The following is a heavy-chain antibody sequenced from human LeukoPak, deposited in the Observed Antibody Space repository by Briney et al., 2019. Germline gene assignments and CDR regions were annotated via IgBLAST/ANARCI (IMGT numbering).Heavy chain of an antibody. Sequence: PGGSLRLSRAASGFIFSNAWMNWVRQAPGKGLEWVGRIKSKTEGGTTDYAAPVKGRFTISRDDSQNTVDLQISSLTAEDTAMYFCTTTYIVASTRKFGDYWGQGTLVGVSS. CDR2: IKSKTEGGTT. J-gene: IGHJ4*02. CDR3: TTTYIVASTRKFGDY. V-gene: IGHV3-15*01. CDR1: GFIFSNAW. D-gene: IGHD5-12*01.